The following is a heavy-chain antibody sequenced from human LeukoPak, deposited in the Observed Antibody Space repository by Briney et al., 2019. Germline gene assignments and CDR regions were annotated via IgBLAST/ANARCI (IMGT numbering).Heavy chain of an antibody. J-gene: IGHJ4*02. Sequence: GGSLRLSCTASGFTFSNYGMSWVRQAPGKGLEWVSYISSSGGTIFYSDSVKGRFTISRDNAKNSLHLQMNSLRAEDTAVYYCARGGGRGDYNERYYFDYWGQGTLVTVSS. CDR1: GFTFSNYG. V-gene: IGHV3-48*04. D-gene: IGHD3-22*01. CDR2: ISSSGGTI. CDR3: ARGGGRGDYNERYYFDY.